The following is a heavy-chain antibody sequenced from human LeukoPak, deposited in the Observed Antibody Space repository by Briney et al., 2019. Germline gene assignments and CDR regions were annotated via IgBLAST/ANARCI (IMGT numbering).Heavy chain of an antibody. Sequence: GGSLRLSCAASGFTFINYWMTWVRQAPGKGLEWVANIKPDGGEKYYLDSVKGRFTISRDNTKNSLYLQMSSLRADDTAVYYCASRYSSSWATFDCWGQGTLVTVSS. V-gene: IGHV3-7*01. CDR3: ASRYSSSWATFDC. D-gene: IGHD6-13*01. J-gene: IGHJ4*02. CDR1: GFTFINYW. CDR2: IKPDGGEK.